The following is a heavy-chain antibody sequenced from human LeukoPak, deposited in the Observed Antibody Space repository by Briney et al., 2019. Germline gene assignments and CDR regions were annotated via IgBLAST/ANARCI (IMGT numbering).Heavy chain of an antibody. CDR2: ISAGGDSP. V-gene: IGHV3-23*01. D-gene: IGHD3-16*01. Sequence: GGSLRLSCAASGFTFSSYAISWVRQAPGQGLEWVSAISAGGDSPYYADSVQGRFSISRDNSKNTLYLQMNSLRAEDSAVYYCAKDLVVFWGQGTLVTVSS. J-gene: IGHJ4*02. CDR1: GFTFSSYA. CDR3: AKDLVVF.